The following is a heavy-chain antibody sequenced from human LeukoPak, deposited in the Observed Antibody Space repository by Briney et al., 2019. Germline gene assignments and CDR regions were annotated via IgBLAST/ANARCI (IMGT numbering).Heavy chain of an antibody. V-gene: IGHV3-7*03. J-gene: IGHJ4*02. Sequence: GGSLRLSCAGSGFTFSTYWMNWVRQTPGKGLEWVASIKEDGSERQYVDSVKGRFSISRDNTKGSLFLQLNSLRAEDTAVYYCASLSLGHYWGQGTLVTVSS. CDR2: IKEDGSER. D-gene: IGHD6-6*01. CDR1: GFTFSTYW. CDR3: ASLSLGHY.